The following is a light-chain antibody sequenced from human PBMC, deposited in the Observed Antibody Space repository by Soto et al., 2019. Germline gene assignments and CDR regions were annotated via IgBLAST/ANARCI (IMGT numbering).Light chain of an antibody. CDR1: QSVSSN. J-gene: IGKJ1*01. CDR2: GAS. V-gene: IGKV3-15*01. Sequence: EIVMTQSPATLSVSPGERATLSCRASQSVSSNLAWYQQKPGQAPRLLIYGASTRATGIPARFSGSGSGTEFTLTISSLQSEDFAVYYCQQYNNGPPGTFGQGNKVEIK. CDR3: QQYNNGPPGT.